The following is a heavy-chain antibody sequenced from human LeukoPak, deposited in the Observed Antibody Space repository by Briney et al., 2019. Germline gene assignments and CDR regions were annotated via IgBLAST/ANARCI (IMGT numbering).Heavy chain of an antibody. CDR3: AREQQLSV. V-gene: IGHV3-7*01. Sequence: GGSLRLSCAASGFTFSTYWMSWVRQTPGKGLEWVANIKEDGSRQYYVDSVKGRFTISRDNAKNSLYLQMNSLRVEDTAVYYCAREQQLSVWGQGTTVTVSS. D-gene: IGHD6-13*01. CDR1: GFTFSTYW. J-gene: IGHJ6*02. CDR2: IKEDGSRQ.